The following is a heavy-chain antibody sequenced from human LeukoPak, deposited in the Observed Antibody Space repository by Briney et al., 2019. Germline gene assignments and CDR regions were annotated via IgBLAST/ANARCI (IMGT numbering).Heavy chain of an antibody. CDR1: GFTFSSYS. Sequence: GGSLRLSCAASGFTFSSYSMNWVRQAPGKGLEWVSSISSSSSYIYYADSVKGRFTISRDNAKNSLYLQMNSLRAEDTAVYYCARGLGGPGGLRFLEWLSNPLDYWGQGTLVTVSS. J-gene: IGHJ4*02. CDR2: ISSSSSYI. V-gene: IGHV3-21*01. D-gene: IGHD3-3*01. CDR3: ARGLGGPGGLRFLEWLSNPLDY.